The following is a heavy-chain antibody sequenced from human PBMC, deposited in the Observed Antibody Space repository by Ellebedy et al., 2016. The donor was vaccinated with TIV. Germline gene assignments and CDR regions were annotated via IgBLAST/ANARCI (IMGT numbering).Heavy chain of an antibody. CDR3: GTLPGEVARYIKDV. D-gene: IGHD4-11*01. V-gene: IGHV3-33*07. Sequence: GGSLRLXCAASGFSFSDYAMFWVRQAPGKGLEWVALIWYDGTNKNYADSVKGRFTISRDNSKNTLYLQMNSLRVEDTAVYYCGTLPGEVARYIKDVWGQGTMVTVS. CDR2: IWYDGTNK. J-gene: IGHJ6*02. CDR1: GFSFSDYA.